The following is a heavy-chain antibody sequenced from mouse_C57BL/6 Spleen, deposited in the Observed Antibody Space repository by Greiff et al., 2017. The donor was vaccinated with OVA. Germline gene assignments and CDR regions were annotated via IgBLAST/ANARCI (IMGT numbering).Heavy chain of an antibody. CDR3: ARPDYYGSRDWYFDV. Sequence: QVQLQQSGAELVRPGSSVKLSCKASGYTFTSYWMHWVKQRPIQGLEWIGNIDPSDSETHYNQKFKDKATLTVDKSSSTAYMQLSSLTSEDSAVYYCARPDYYGSRDWYFDVWGTGTTVTVSS. V-gene: IGHV1-52*01. CDR1: GYTFTSYW. D-gene: IGHD1-1*01. J-gene: IGHJ1*03. CDR2: IDPSDSET.